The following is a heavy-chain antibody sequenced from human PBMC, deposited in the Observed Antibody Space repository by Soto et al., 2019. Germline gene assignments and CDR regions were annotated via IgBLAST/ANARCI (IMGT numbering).Heavy chain of an antibody. Sequence: SETLSLTCTVSGGSISSYYWSWIRQPPGKGLEWIGFIYYSGSTNYNPSLKSRVTTSIDTSKNQFSLRLSSVTAADTAVYYCARHGPSEGFDYWGQGTLVTVSS. J-gene: IGHJ4*02. CDR1: GGSISSYY. CDR3: ARHGPSEGFDY. D-gene: IGHD2-2*01. CDR2: IYYSGST. V-gene: IGHV4-59*08.